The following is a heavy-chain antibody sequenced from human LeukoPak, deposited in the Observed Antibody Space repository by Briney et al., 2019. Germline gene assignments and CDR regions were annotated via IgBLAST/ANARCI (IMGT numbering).Heavy chain of an antibody. J-gene: IGHJ4*02. CDR2: IYYSGST. CDR1: GGSISSGGYY. CDR3: ARGHDYGGKGVYFDY. D-gene: IGHD4-23*01. Sequence: SQTLSLTCTVSGGSISSGGYYWSWIRQHPGKGLEWIGYIYYSGSTYCNPSLKSRVTISVDTSKNQFSLKLSSVTAADTAVYYCARGHDYGGKGVYFDYWGQGTLVTVSS. V-gene: IGHV4-31*03.